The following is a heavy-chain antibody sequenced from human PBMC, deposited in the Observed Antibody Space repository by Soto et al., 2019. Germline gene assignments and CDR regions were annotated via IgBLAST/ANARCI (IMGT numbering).Heavy chain of an antibody. CDR2: IYYSGST. D-gene: IGHD6-19*01. J-gene: IGHJ5*02. Sequence: QLQLQESGPGLVKPSETLSLTCTVSGGSISSSSYYWGWIRQPPGKGLEWIGSIYYSGSTYYNPSLKSRVTISVDTSKNQFSLKLSSVTAADTAVYYCARHSGLGLEYSSGWYLSWFDPWGQGTLVTVSS. V-gene: IGHV4-39*01. CDR1: GGSISSSSYY. CDR3: ARHSGLGLEYSSGWYLSWFDP.